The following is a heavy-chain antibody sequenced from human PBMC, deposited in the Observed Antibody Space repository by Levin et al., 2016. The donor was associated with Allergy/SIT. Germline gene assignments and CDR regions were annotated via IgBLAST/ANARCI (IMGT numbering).Heavy chain of an antibody. CDR1: GGTFSSYA. CDR3: ARKQYQLLRSSWFDP. Sequence: SVKVSCKASGGTFSSYAISWVRQAPGQGLEWMGGIIPIFGTANYAQKFQGRVTITADESTSTAYMELSSLRSEDTAVYYCARKQYQLLRSSWFDPWGQGTLVTVSS. J-gene: IGHJ5*02. V-gene: IGHV1-69*13. CDR2: IIPIFGTA. D-gene: IGHD2-2*01.